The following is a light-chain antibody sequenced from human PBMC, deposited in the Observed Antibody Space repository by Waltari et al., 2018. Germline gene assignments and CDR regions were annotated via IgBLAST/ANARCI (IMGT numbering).Light chain of an antibody. CDR2: GAY. Sequence: CRARQSISFHLAWYQQKPGQAPRRLIYGAYTRASGIPARFSGSGSGTDFSLTISSLQSEDFAVYFCQQYNTGPPCTFGQGTKVEVK. V-gene: IGKV3-15*01. CDR1: QSISFH. J-gene: IGKJ1*01. CDR3: QQYNTGPPCT.